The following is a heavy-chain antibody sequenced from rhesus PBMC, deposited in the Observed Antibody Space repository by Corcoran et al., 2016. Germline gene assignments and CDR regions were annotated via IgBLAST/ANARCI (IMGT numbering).Heavy chain of an antibody. D-gene: IGHD5-42*01. V-gene: IGHV4-80*01. CDR3: ARGDTAGTVFEY. CDR1: GGSFSSYW. J-gene: IGHJ4*01. Sequence: QVQLQESGPGLVKPSETLSLTCAVSGGSFSSYWWSWIRQPPGKGLEWIGEINGNRGSTNYNPSLKSRFTISRDMSKNQLYLKLSSVTTADTAVYYCARGDTAGTVFEYWGQGVLVTVSS. CDR2: INGNRGST.